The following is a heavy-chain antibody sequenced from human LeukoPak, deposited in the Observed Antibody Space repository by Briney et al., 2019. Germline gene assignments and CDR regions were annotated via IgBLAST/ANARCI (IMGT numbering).Heavy chain of an antibody. J-gene: IGHJ2*01. D-gene: IGHD4-17*01. V-gene: IGHV1-2*06. CDR3: ASPSGDYGDHGSYWYFDL. Sequence: ASVKVSCKASGYTFTGYYMHWVRQAPGQGLEWMGRINPNSGGTNYAQKFQGRVTMTRDTSISTAYMELSRLRSDDTAVYYCASPSGDYGDHGSYWYFDLWGRGTLVTVSS. CDR1: GYTFTGYY. CDR2: INPNSGGT.